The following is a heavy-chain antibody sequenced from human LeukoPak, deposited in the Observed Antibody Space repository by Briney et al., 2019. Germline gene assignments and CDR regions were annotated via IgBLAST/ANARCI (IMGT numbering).Heavy chain of an antibody. CDR1: GFTFSSES. D-gene: IGHD4-17*01. CDR3: ARLSHLRPPAY. J-gene: IGHJ4*02. V-gene: IGHV3-48*02. Sequence: GGSLRLSCAASGFTFSSESMDWVRQAPGKGLEWLSYVSSSSSSIYYADSVKGRFTISRDNAKNSLYLQVNSLRDEDTAVYYCARLSHLRPPAYWGQGTLVTVSS. CDR2: VSSSSSSI.